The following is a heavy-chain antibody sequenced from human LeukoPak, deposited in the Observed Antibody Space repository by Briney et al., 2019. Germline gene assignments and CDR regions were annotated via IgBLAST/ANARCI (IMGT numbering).Heavy chain of an antibody. CDR3: AKRDCDDDCNHDAFDI. CDR1: GFSLSTYW. V-gene: IGHV3-74*01. J-gene: IGHJ3*02. D-gene: IGHD2-21*02. CDR2: IISDVSSA. Sequence: QSGGSLRLSCAPSGFSLSTYWMHWVRHALGEGLVWVSRIISDVSSASYADYADSVKGRFTISRENAKNTLDVQVNSLRAEDTAVYYCAKRDCDDDCNHDAFDIWGQGTMVTVSS.